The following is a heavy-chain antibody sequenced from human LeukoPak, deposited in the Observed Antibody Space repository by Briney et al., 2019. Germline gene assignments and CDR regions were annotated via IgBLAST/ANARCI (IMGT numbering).Heavy chain of an antibody. J-gene: IGHJ4*02. Sequence: PGESLKISCKGSGYSFASYGSGGLRQMPGKGLDWMGIIYPGDSDTRYSPSFQGQVTISADKSISAAYLQWSSLKASDTAMYYCATHIAAAGVDYWGQGTLVTVSS. V-gene: IGHV5-51*01. CDR2: IYPGDSDT. CDR1: GYSFASYG. CDR3: ATHIAAAGVDY. D-gene: IGHD6-13*01.